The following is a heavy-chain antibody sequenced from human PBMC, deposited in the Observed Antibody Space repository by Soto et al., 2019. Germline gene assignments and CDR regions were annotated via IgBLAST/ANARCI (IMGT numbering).Heavy chain of an antibody. V-gene: IGHV3-74*01. CDR2: IYFDGITT. CDR3: ARALRSWFLYDSTGYYFVS. D-gene: IGHD3-9*01. CDR1: GFTFNTHW. Sequence: PGGSLRLSCTASGFTFNTHWMHWVRQASGKGLVWVSRIYFDGITTNYADSVKGRLTVSRDNAKNTVYMELTSLTSDDTGVYYCARALRSWFLYDSTGYYFVSWGQGTLVTVSS. J-gene: IGHJ5*02.